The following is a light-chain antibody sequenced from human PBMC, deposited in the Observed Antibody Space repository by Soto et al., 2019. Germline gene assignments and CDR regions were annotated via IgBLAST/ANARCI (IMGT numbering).Light chain of an antibody. CDR1: SSDVGGYNY. Sequence: QSVLTQPPSASGSPGQSVTISCTGTSSDVGGYNYVSWYQQHPGKAPKLMIYEVSKRPSGVPDRFSGSKSGNTASLTVSGRKAEDEVDYYSTSYAGSNNSVFGRGTKVTV. V-gene: IGLV2-8*01. CDR3: TSYAGSNNSV. CDR2: EVS. J-gene: IGLJ1*01.